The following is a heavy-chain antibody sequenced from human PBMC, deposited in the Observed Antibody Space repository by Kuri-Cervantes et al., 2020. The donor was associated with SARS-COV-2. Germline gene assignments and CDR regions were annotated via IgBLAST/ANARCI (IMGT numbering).Heavy chain of an antibody. CDR2: IRYDGSNK. CDR1: GFIFSSHS. V-gene: IGHV3-30*02. J-gene: IGHJ4*02. CDR3: AKALRAAIPH. Sequence: GGSLRLSCAASGFIFSSHSMNWVRQAPGKGLEWVAFIRYDGSNKYYADSVKGRFTISRDNSKNTLYLQMNSLRAEDTAVYYCAKALRAAIPHWGQGTLVTVSS. D-gene: IGHD2-2*02.